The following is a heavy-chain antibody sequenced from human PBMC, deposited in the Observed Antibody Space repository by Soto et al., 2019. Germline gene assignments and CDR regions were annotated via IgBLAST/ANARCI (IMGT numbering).Heavy chain of an antibody. V-gene: IGHV3-30*03. J-gene: IGHJ6*02. CDR1: GFSFSSYG. CDR2: TTYDGGIK. CDR3: AGALENPYFYYGLNV. D-gene: IGHD1-1*01. Sequence: GGALRLTRAGSGFSFSSYGMEWVRLAPGKGLEWVAATTYDGGIKHYVDSVKGRFTISRDNSKNTLYLQMNSLRVEDTATYYCAGALENPYFYYGLNVWGQGTTVSVSS.